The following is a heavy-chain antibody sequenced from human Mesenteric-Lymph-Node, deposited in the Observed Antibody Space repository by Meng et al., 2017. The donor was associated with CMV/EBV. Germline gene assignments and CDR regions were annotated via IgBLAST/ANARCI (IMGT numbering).Heavy chain of an antibody. V-gene: IGHV4-34*01. J-gene: IGHJ4*02. CDR2: IKDTGTT. CDR1: GGSFSGYS. CDR3: ARGAPGY. Sequence: TLSLTCAVYGGSFSGYSWTWIRQSPAKGLEWIGNIKDTGTTNYNPSLKSRVSILVDTSKNQFSLKLKSVTGADTAIYYCARGAPGYWGQGTLVTVSS.